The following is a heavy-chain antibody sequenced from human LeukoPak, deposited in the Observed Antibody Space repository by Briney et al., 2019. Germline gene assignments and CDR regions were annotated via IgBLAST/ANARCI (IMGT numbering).Heavy chain of an antibody. D-gene: IGHD1-7*01. CDR1: GGSISSSNYY. V-gene: IGHV4-39*07. CDR2: INHSGST. J-gene: IGHJ4*02. Sequence: PSETLSLTCTVSGGSISSSNYYWGWIRQPPGKGLEWIGEINHSGSTNYNPSLKSRVTISVDTSKNQFSLKLSSVTAADTAVYYCARVKGPLPYNWNSHNLYYFDYWGQGTLVTVSS. CDR3: ARVKGPLPYNWNSHNLYYFDY.